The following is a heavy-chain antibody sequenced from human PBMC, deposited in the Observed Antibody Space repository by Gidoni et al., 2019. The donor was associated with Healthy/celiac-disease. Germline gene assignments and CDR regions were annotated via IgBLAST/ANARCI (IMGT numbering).Heavy chain of an antibody. V-gene: IGHV3-21*01. D-gene: IGHD6-19*01. CDR2: ISGSSSYI. J-gene: IGHJ6*03. Sequence: EVQLVESGGGLVKPGGSLSLSCAASGFTVRSYSMNWVRQAPGTGLEWVSSISGSSSYIYYADSGKGRFTISRENAKNSLYLQMNSLRAEDTAVYYCAREIAVAGTDYYYYMDVWGKGTTVTVSS. CDR1: GFTVRSYS. CDR3: AREIAVAGTDYYYYMDV.